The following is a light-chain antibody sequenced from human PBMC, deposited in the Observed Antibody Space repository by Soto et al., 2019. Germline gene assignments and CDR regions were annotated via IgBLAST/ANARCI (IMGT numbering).Light chain of an antibody. V-gene: IGKV3-20*01. Sequence: EIVLTQSPGTLSLSPGERDTLSCRASQSVSSSYLAWYQQKPGQAPRLLIYGASSRATGVPARFSVSGSGTEFTLTISGLQPEDFAVYYCQQYKNWPLTFGQGTKVDIK. CDR2: GAS. CDR1: QSVSSSY. J-gene: IGKJ1*01. CDR3: QQYKNWPLT.